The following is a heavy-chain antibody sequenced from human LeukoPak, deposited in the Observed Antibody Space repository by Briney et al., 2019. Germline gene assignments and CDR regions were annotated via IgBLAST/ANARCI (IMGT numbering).Heavy chain of an antibody. CDR1: GGSISSSSYY. D-gene: IGHD3-22*01. CDR3: ARVGRDSSGYTPDY. CDR2: IYCSGST. V-gene: IGHV4-39*07. J-gene: IGHJ4*02. Sequence: SETLSLTCTVSGGSISSSSYYWGWIRQPPGKGLEWIGSIYCSGSTYYNPSLKSRVTISVDTSKNQFSLKLSSVTAADTAVYYCARVGRDSSGYTPDYWGQGTLVTVSS.